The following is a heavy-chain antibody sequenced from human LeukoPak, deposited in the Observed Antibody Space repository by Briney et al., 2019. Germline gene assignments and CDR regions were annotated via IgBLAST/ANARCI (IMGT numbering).Heavy chain of an antibody. CDR1: GGSISSGSYY. CDR3: ARLPTVTFFDY. CDR2: IYTSGST. V-gene: IGHV4-61*09. D-gene: IGHD4-17*01. Sequence: SETLSLTCTVSGGSISSGSYYWSWIRQPAGKGLEWIGHIYTSGSTYYNPSLKSRVTISVDTSKNQFSLKLSSVTAADTAVYYCARLPTVTFFDYWGQGTLVTVSS. J-gene: IGHJ4*02.